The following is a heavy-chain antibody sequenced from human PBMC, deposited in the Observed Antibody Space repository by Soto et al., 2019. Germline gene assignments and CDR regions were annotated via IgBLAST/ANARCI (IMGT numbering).Heavy chain of an antibody. CDR3: ARDGHQLVFDY. J-gene: IGHJ4*02. D-gene: IGHD6-13*01. CDR2: INAGNGNT. V-gene: IGHV1-3*01. Sequence: EASVKVSCKASGYTFTRYTIHWVRQAPGQRLEWMGWINAGNGNTKYSQKFQGRVTLTRDTSATTAYMELTNLGSEDTAVYYCARDGHQLVFDYWGLGTLVTVSS. CDR1: GYTFTRYT.